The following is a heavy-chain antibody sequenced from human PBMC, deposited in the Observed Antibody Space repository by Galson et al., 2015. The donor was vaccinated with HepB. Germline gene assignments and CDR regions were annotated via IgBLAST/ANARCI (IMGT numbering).Heavy chain of an antibody. Sequence: SETLSLTCTVSGGSISSSSYYWGWIRQPPGKGLEWIGSIYYSGSTYYNPSLKGRVTISVDTSKNQFSLKLSSVTAADTAVYYCARPAVWYSSGHRGYFDLWGRGTLVTVSS. J-gene: IGHJ2*01. CDR1: GGSISSSSYY. CDR3: ARPAVWYSSGHRGYFDL. CDR2: IYYSGST. D-gene: IGHD6-19*01. V-gene: IGHV4-39*01.